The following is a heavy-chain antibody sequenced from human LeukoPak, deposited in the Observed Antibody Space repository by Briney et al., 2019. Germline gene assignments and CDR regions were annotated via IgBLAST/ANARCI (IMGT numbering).Heavy chain of an antibody. CDR2: IYYSGST. CDR3: AAAPPRGYFDL. Sequence: SETLSLTCTVSGGSISSYYWSWIRQPPGKGLEWIGCIYYSGSTNYNPSLKSRVTISVDTSKNQFSLKLSSVTAADTAVYYCAAAPPRGYFDLWGRGTLVTVSS. V-gene: IGHV4-59*01. CDR1: GGSISSYY. J-gene: IGHJ2*01.